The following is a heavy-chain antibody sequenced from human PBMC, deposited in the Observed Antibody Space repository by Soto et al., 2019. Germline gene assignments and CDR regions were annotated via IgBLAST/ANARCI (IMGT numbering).Heavy chain of an antibody. J-gene: IGHJ5*02. CDR2: IYYSGST. CDR3: ARGPRSGWPTYNWFDP. D-gene: IGHD6-19*01. CDR1: GGSISSYY. Sequence: QVQLQESGPGLVKPSETLSLTCTVSGGSISSYYWSWIRQPPGKGLEWIGYIYYSGSTNYNPSLKMRVTIAVDPSKLPFSLKLSSVPAADTAVYYCARGPRSGWPTYNWFDPWGKGTLVTVSS. V-gene: IGHV4-59*08.